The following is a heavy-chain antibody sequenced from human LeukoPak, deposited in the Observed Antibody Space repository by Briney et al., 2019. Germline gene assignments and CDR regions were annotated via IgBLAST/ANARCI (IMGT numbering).Heavy chain of an antibody. CDR2: VSGSGGAT. V-gene: IGHV3-23*01. CDR3: GRHRSGSGTYFIDY. J-gene: IGHJ4*02. CDR1: GFPFNNYA. D-gene: IGHD3-10*01. Sequence: GGSLRLSCAASGFPFNNYAMSWVRQAPGMGLEWLSYVSGSGGATYYAASVKGRFTISRDNAKNSLYLQMNSLRAEDTAVYYCGRHRSGSGTYFIDYWGQGTLVSVSS.